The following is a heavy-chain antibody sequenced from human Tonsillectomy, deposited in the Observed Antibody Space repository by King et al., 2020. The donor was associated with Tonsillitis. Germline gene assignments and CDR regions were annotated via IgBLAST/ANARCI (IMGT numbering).Heavy chain of an antibody. D-gene: IGHD3-9*01. CDR1: GFTFSTYG. J-gene: IGHJ6*02. CDR2: ISGSDNKK. V-gene: IGHV3-21*01. Sequence: QLVQSGGGLVTPGGSLRLSCAASGFTFSTYGINWVRQAPGKGLEWVSSISGSDNKKYYADSVKGLFTISRDNAKNSLYLQMNRLRAEDTAVYYCVRVVVDFLLDDWGQGTTVTVS. CDR3: VRVVVDFLLDD.